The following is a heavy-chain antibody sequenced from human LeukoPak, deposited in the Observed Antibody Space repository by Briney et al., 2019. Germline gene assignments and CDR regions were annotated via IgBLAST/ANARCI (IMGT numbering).Heavy chain of an antibody. CDR1: GGTFSSYA. CDR2: IIPIFGTA. J-gene: IGHJ3*02. D-gene: IGHD2/OR15-2a*01. V-gene: IGHV1-69*05. Sequence: ASVKVSCEASGGTFSSYAISWVRQAPGQGLEWMGRIIPIFGTANYAQKCQGRVTITTDASTSTAYMEQSSLRSEDTAVYYCARGPRRGWGSSFLDAFDIWGQGTMVTVSS. CDR3: ARGPRRGWGSSFLDAFDI.